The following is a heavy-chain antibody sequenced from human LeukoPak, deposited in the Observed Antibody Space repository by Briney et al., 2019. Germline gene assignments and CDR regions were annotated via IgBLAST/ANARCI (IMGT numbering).Heavy chain of an antibody. J-gene: IGHJ4*02. CDR1: GYRFTNYW. CDR3: ARLGYSYVLDY. CDR2: IYPGDSDT. Sequence: GESLKISCQGSGYRFTNYWIGWVRQMPGKGLEWMGIIYPGDSDTRYSPSFQGQVTISADKSISTAYLQWSSLKASDTAMYYCARLGYSYVLDYWGQGTLVTVSS. V-gene: IGHV5-51*01. D-gene: IGHD5-18*01.